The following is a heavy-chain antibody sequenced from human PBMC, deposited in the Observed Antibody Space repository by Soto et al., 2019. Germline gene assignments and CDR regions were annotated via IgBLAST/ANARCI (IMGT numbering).Heavy chain of an antibody. CDR2: IYYSGGT. V-gene: IGHV4-39*01. CDR3: AKHGGSGWYGASWFDP. D-gene: IGHD6-19*01. Sequence: PSETPSLTCIVSGGSINSGSYYWGWIRQSPGKGLEWIENIYYSGGTLNNPSFRGRVTMSVDTSKNQFSLKLNSVTAADTGVYYCAKHGGSGWYGASWFDPWGQGTLVTVSS. J-gene: IGHJ5*02. CDR1: GGSINSGSYY.